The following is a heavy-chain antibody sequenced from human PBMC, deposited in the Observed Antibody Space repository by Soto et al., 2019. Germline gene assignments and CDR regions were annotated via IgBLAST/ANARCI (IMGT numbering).Heavy chain of an antibody. V-gene: IGHV1-69*13. D-gene: IGHD3-22*01. CDR3: ERQFDYETSGYYYAY. J-gene: IGHJ4*02. CDR2: IVPLFGKA. CDR1: VGTFNKNA. Sequence: SVKFSFEAAVGTFNKNAIDWVRHVPRQGLEWMGGIVPLFGKANYAQEFQGRVTITADEATNTAHMELRSLRSEDTAIYYCERQFDYETSGYYYAYWGQGTQVTVYS.